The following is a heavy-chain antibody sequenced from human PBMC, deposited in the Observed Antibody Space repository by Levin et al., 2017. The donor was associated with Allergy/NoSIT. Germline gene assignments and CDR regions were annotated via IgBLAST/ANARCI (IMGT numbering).Heavy chain of an antibody. CDR2: IYYSGST. J-gene: IGHJ3*02. CDR1: GGSISSYY. CDR3: ARVDYCDSSGYYPHSVAFDI. D-gene: IGHD3-22*01. V-gene: IGHV4-59*01. Sequence: PSETLSLTCTVSGGSISSYYWSWIRQPPGKGLEWIGYIYYSGSTNYNPSLKSRVTISVDTSKNQFSLKLSSVTAADTAVYYCARVDYCDSSGYYPHSVAFDIWGQGTMVTVSS.